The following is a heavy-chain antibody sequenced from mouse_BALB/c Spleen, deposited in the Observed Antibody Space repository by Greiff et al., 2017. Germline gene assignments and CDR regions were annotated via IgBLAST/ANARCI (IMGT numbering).Heavy chain of an antibody. CDR2: INPSNGRT. J-gene: IGHJ2*01. CDR1: GYTFTSYW. Sequence: QVQLQQPGAELVKPGASVKLSCKASGYTFTSYWMHWVKQRPGQGLEWIGEINPSNGRTNYNEKFKSKATLTVDKSSSTAYMQLSSLTSEDSAVYYCAREGITTREDYWGQGTTLTVSS. V-gene: IGHV1S81*02. D-gene: IGHD2-4*01. CDR3: AREGITTREDY.